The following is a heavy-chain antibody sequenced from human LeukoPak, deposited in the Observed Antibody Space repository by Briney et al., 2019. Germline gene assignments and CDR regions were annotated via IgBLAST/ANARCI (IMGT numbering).Heavy chain of an antibody. J-gene: IGHJ3*02. CDR3: AREDTITIFGVVIYAFDI. D-gene: IGHD3-3*01. V-gene: IGHV4-61*02. Sequence: SETLSLTCTVSGGSISSSSYYWSWIRQPAGKGLEWIGRIYTSGSTNYNPSLKSRVTISVDTSKNQFSLKLSSVTAADTAVYYCAREDTITIFGVVIYAFDIWGQGTMVTVSS. CDR2: IYTSGST. CDR1: GGSISSSSYY.